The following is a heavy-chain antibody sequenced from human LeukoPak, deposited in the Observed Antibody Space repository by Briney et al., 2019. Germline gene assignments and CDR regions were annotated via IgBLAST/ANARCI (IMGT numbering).Heavy chain of an antibody. V-gene: IGHV4-34*01. J-gene: IGHJ4*02. Sequence: PSETLSLTCAVYGGSFSRYYWTWIRQPPGKGLEWIGEINHSGSANYNPSLKSRVTISVDTSKNQFSLKLSSVTAADTAVYYCARGQSDFWSGYFNYWGQGTLVTVSS. CDR1: GGSFSRYY. CDR3: ARGQSDFWSGYFNY. CDR2: INHSGSA. D-gene: IGHD3-3*01.